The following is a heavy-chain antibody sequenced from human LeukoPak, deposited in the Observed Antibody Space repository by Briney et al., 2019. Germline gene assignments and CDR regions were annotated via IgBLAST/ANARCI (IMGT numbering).Heavy chain of an antibody. D-gene: IGHD4-17*01. CDR3: TRDSGTTEEVKFDP. J-gene: IGHJ5*02. Sequence: SETLSLTCTVSGDSISTDDYYWSWIRQPAGKGLEWIGRIHSGTTTYNPSLKSRVTMSLDTSKNQVSLTLRSVTAADTALYYCTRDSGTTEEVKFDPWGQGTLVTVSS. V-gene: IGHV4-61*02. CDR2: IHSGTT. CDR1: GDSISTDDYY.